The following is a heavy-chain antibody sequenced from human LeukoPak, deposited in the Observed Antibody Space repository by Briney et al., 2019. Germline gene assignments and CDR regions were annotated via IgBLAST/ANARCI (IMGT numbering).Heavy chain of an antibody. CDR1: GYTFTGYY. V-gene: IGHV1-2*02. CDR3: AIIGGYCSSTSCYTTGGSDYYYYYMDV. D-gene: IGHD2-2*02. Sequence: ASVEVSCKASGYTFTGYYMHWVRQAPGQGLEWMGWINPNSGGTNYAQKFQGRVTMTRDTSISTAYMELSRLRSDDTAVYYCAIIGGYCSSTSCYTTGGSDYYYYYMDVWGKGTTVTVSS. CDR2: INPNSGGT. J-gene: IGHJ6*03.